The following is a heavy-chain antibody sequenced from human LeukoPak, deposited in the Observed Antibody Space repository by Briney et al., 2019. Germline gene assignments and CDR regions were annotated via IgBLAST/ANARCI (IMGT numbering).Heavy chain of an antibody. CDR1: GGSISNYY. D-gene: IGHD5-18*01. V-gene: IGHV4-59*01. Sequence: SETLFLTCTVSGGSISNYYWGWIRQPPGEGLEWIGSIYYSGSTNYNPSLKSRVTISVDTSKNQFSLKLSSVTAADTAVYYCARAADTAMDPYYYYYYMDVWGKGTTVTISS. J-gene: IGHJ6*03. CDR3: ARAADTAMDPYYYYYYMDV. CDR2: IYYSGST.